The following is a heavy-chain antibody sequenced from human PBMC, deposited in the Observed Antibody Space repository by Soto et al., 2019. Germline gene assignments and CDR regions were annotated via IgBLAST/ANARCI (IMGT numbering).Heavy chain of an antibody. CDR2: IIPIFGTA. J-gene: IGHJ6*02. CDR3: ALGAMVYAPAYYYGMDV. D-gene: IGHD2-8*01. Sequence: ASVKVSCKASGGTFSSYAISWVRQAPGQGLEWMGGIIPIFGTANYAQKFQGRVTITADKSTSTAYMELSSLRSEDTAVYYCALGAMVYAPAYYYGMDVWGQGTTVTVYS. V-gene: IGHV1-69*06. CDR1: GGTFSSYA.